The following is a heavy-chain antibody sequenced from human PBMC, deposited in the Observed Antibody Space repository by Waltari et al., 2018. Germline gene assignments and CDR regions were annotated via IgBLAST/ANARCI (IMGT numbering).Heavy chain of an antibody. J-gene: IGHJ4*02. CDR1: GFTFSSYS. D-gene: IGHD5-18*01. CDR2: ISSSSSYI. Sequence: EVQLVESGGGLVKPGGSLRLSCAASGFTFSSYSMNWVRQAPGKGLVWVSSISSSSSYIDYADSVKGRFTISRDNAKNSLYLQMNSLRAEDTAVYYCARAGPAMAPKYFDYWGQGTLVTVSS. V-gene: IGHV3-21*01. CDR3: ARAGPAMAPKYFDY.